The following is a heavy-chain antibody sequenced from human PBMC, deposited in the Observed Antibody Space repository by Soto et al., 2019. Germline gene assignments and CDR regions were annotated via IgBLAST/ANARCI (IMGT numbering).Heavy chain of an antibody. CDR1: GYTFTSYG. CDR3: ARGLYYYGSESENWFDP. J-gene: IGHJ5*02. V-gene: IGHV1-18*01. CDR2: ISAYNGNT. Sequence: ASVKVSCKASGYTFTSYGISWVRQAPGQGLEWMGWISAYNGNTNYAQKLQGRVTITRDTSASTAYMELSSLRSEDTAVYYCARGLYYYGSESENWFDPWGQGTLVTVSS. D-gene: IGHD3-10*01.